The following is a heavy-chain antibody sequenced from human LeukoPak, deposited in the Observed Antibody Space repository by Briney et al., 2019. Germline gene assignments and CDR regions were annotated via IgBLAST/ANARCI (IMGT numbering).Heavy chain of an antibody. CDR3: ARSGRGTYYYFDL. CDR2: INPTGGSA. D-gene: IGHD5-12*01. J-gene: IGHJ4*02. Sequence: ASVKVSCKASGYTFTSYYMHWVRQAPGQGLEWMGLINPTGGSAGYAQKFLGRVSMTADTSTSTAYMELRSLTSDDTAVYYCARSGRGTYYYFDLWGLGTLVTVSS. CDR1: GYTFTSYY. V-gene: IGHV1-46*01.